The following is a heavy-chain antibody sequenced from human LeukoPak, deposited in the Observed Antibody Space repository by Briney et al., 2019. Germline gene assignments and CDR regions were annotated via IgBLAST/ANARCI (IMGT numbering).Heavy chain of an antibody. J-gene: IGHJ4*02. CDR1: GFTFSSYA. D-gene: IGHD5-12*01. CDR2: ISYDGSNK. V-gene: IGHV3-30*04. CDR3: ARDGPLTTRGYSGL. Sequence: GRSLRLSCAASGFTFSSYAMHWVRQAPGKGLEWVAVISYDGSNKYYADSVKGRFTISRDNSKNTLYLQMNSLRAEDTAVYYCARDGPLTTRGYSGLWGQGTLVTVSS.